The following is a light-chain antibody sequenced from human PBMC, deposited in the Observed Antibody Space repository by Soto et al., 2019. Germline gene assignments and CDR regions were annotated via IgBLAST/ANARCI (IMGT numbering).Light chain of an antibody. CDR3: QQRSNWPRFT. CDR2: GAS. CDR1: QRVSSD. Sequence: EIVMTQSPATLSVSPGERVTLSCRASQRVSSDLAWYQQKPGQAPRLLIYGASTRATAIPARFSGSGSGTDFTLTISSLEPEDFAVYYCQQRSNWPRFTFGPGTKVDIK. V-gene: IGKV3-11*01. J-gene: IGKJ3*01.